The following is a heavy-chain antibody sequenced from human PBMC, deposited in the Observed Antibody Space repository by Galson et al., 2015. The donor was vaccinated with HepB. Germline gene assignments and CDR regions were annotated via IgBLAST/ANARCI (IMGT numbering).Heavy chain of an antibody. Sequence: SLRLSCAASGFTVSSNYMSWVRQAPGKGLEWVSVIYSGGSTYYADSVKGRFTISRDNSKNTLYLQMNSLRAEDTAVYYCARAEGYCSGGSCYFDYWGQGTLVTVSS. J-gene: IGHJ4*02. CDR2: IYSGGST. CDR3: ARAEGYCSGGSCYFDY. CDR1: GFTVSSNY. V-gene: IGHV3-66*01. D-gene: IGHD2-15*01.